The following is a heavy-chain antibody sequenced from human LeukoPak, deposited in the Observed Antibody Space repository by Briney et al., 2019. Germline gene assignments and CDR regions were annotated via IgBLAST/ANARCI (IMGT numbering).Heavy chain of an antibody. CDR2: IYHSGST. V-gene: IGHV4-38-2*01. CDR3: ARHESPGGATIH. CDR1: GYSISSGFY. J-gene: IGHJ4*02. D-gene: IGHD1-26*01. Sequence: KPSETLSLTCAVSGYSISSGFYWGWVRPPPRKGLEWIGSIYHSGSTYYNPSLKSRVTISVDTSKNQFSLKLSSVTAADTAVYYCARHESPGGATIHWGQGTLVTVSS.